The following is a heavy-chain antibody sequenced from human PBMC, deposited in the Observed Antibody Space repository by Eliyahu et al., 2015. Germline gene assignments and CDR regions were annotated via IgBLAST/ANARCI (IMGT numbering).Heavy chain of an antibody. J-gene: IGHJ4*02. CDR1: GGSFSGYY. D-gene: IGHD4-17*01. CDR2: INHSGST. CDR3: ARVPIYGDFIDY. V-gene: IGHV4-34*01. Sequence: QVQLQQWGAGLLKPSETLSLTCAVYGGSFSGYYWXWIRQPPGKGLEWIGEINHSGSTNYNPSLKSRVTISVDTSKNQFSLKLSSVTAADTAVYYCARVPIYGDFIDYWGQGTLVTVSS.